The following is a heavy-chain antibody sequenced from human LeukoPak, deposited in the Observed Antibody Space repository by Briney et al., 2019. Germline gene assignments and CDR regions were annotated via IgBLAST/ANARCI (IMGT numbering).Heavy chain of an antibody. D-gene: IGHD2-15*01. CDR2: INTDETAT. V-gene: IGHV3-74*01. Sequence: GGSLRLSCAASGFTFSDYWMHWVRQAPGKGLVWGSRINTDETATSYADSVKGRFTISRDNAKNTLYLQMKSLRAEDTAVYYCARAARYCSGGSCYPFDPWGQGTLVTVSS. CDR1: GFTFSDYW. J-gene: IGHJ5*02. CDR3: ARAARYCSGGSCYPFDP.